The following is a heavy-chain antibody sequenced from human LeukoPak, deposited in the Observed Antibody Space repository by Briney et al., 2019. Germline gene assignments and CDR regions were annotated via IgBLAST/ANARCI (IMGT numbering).Heavy chain of an antibody. Sequence: GGSLRLSCAASGFTFSSYGMSWVRQAPGKGLEWVSAASCSGGTTNYADSVKGRFTISRDNSKNTLYLQMNSLRAEDTAVYYCAIPPAYYYYYMDVWGKGTTVTISS. CDR2: ASCSGGTT. CDR3: AIPPAYYYYYMDV. V-gene: IGHV3-23*01. CDR1: GFTFSSYG. J-gene: IGHJ6*03.